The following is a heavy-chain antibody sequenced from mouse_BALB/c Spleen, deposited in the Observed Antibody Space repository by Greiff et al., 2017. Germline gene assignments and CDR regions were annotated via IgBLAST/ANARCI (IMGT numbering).Heavy chain of an antibody. CDR1: GFTFSSYY. Sequence: EVMLVESGGGLVKPGGSLKLSCAASGFTFSSYYMYWVRQTPEKRLEWVANISDGGSYTYYPDSVKGRFTISRDNAKNTLYLQMSSLKSEDTAMYYCSRDQYYGNYGAMDYWGQGTSVTVSS. D-gene: IGHD2-1*01. V-gene: IGHV5-4*02. CDR2: ISDGGSYT. J-gene: IGHJ4*01. CDR3: SRDQYYGNYGAMDY.